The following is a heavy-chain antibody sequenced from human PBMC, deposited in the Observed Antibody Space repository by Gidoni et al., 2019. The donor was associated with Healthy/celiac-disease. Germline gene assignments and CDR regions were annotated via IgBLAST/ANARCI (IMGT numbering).Heavy chain of an antibody. V-gene: IGHV4-39*01. Sequence: QLQLQESGPGLVKPSETLSLTCTVSGGSISSSSYYWGWIRQPPGKGLEWIGSIYYSGSTYYNPSLKSRVTISVDTSKNQFSLKLSSVTAADTAVYYCARLERYGDPWLIDYWGQGTLVTVSS. CDR2: IYYSGST. CDR1: GGSISSSSYY. CDR3: ARLERYGDPWLIDY. D-gene: IGHD4-17*01. J-gene: IGHJ4*02.